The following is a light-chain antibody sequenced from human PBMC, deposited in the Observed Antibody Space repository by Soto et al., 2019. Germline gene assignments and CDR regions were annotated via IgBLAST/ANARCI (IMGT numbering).Light chain of an antibody. V-gene: IGKV1-5*03. Sequence: DIQMTQSPSTLSASIGDRVTITCRTNESVSTWLAWYQQKPGKAPKLLIYTVSNLQSAAPSRFSGSGSETDFTFTITSMQPDDLGIYYYQQYNRWLSFGGGTKVEIK. CDR2: TVS. CDR1: ESVSTW. J-gene: IGKJ4*01. CDR3: QQYNRWLS.